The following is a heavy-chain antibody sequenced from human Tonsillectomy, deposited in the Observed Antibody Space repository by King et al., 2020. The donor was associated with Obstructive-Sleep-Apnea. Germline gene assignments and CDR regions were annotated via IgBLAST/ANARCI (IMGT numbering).Heavy chain of an antibody. D-gene: IGHD4/OR15-4a*01. J-gene: IGHJ6*02. V-gene: IGHV4-4*07. Sequence: VQLQESGPGLVKPSETLSLTCSVSGGSMSSFYWSWIRQAAGKGLEWIGRIYTSGSTNYNPSLKSRVTLSVDTSNNQISLKLSSVTAADTAVYYCAREESAYYGACPMDVWGQGTTVTVSS. CDR3: AREESAYYGACPMDV. CDR1: GGSMSSFY. CDR2: IYTSGST.